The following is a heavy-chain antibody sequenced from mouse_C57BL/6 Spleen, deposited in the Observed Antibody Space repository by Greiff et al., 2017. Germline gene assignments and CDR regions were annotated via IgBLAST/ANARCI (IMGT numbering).Heavy chain of an antibody. J-gene: IGHJ1*03. CDR3: ARGVGVGYCDV. Sequence: EVQLQESGPVLVKPGASVKMSCKASGYTFTDYYMNWVKQSHGKSLEWIGVINPYNGGTSYNQKFKGKATLTVDKSSSTAYMELNSLTSEDSAVYYCARGVGVGYCDVWGTGTTVTVSS. D-gene: IGHD1-3*01. CDR2: INPYNGGT. CDR1: GYTFTDYY. V-gene: IGHV1-19*01.